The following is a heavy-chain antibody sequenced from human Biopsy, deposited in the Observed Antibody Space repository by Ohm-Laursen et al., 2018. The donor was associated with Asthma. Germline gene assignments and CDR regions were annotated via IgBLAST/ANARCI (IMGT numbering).Heavy chain of an antibody. Sequence: SLRLSCTASGFTFGDYWMGWVRQVPGKGLEWVANIKHDGSEKNHVDSLKGRFTISRDNAKNSLYLQMNSLRAEDTAVYYCARDREYSSGWYQPLFDYWGQGTLVTVSS. D-gene: IGHD6-19*01. J-gene: IGHJ4*02. CDR1: GFTFGDYW. CDR3: ARDREYSSGWYQPLFDY. CDR2: IKHDGSEK. V-gene: IGHV3-7*01.